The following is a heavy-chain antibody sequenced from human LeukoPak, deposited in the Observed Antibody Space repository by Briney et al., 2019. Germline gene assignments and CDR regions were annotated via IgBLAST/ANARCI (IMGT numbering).Heavy chain of an antibody. J-gene: IGHJ4*02. CDR2: INPNSGGT. D-gene: IGHD3-16*01. CDR3: ARVAFDYIEGFDN. V-gene: IGHV1-2*02. CDR1: GYTFTGYY. Sequence: GASVKVSCKASGYTFTGYYMHWVRQAPGQGLEWMGWINPNSGGTNSAQKFQARVTVTRDTSISTAYMELSRLRSDDTAVYYCARVAFDYIEGFDNWGKGTLVTVPS.